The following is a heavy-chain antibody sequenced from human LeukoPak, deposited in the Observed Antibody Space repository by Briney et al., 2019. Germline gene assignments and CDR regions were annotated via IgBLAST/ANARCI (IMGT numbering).Heavy chain of an antibody. J-gene: IGHJ4*02. CDR3: ARDSSIAARQPFDC. D-gene: IGHD6-6*01. V-gene: IGHV4-39*07. Sequence: SETLSLTCTVSGGSISSSSYYWGWIRQPPGKGLEWIGSISYSGSTYYNPSLESRVTILVDTSKNLFSLNLSSVTAADTAVYYCARDSSIAARQPFDCWGQGTLVTVSS. CDR2: ISYSGST. CDR1: GGSISSSSYY.